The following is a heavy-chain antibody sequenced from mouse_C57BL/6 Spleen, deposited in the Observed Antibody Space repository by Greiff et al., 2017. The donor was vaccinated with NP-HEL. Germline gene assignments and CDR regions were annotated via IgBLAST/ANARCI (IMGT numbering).Heavy chain of an antibody. D-gene: IGHD2-3*01. Sequence: VQLKESVAELVRPGASVKLSCTASGFNIKNTYMHWVKQRPEQGLEWIGRIDPANGNTKYAPKFQGKATITADTSSNTAYLQLSSLTSEDTAIYYCARDYDGYYTWFAYWGQGTLVTVSA. J-gene: IGHJ3*01. V-gene: IGHV14-3*01. CDR3: ARDYDGYYTWFAY. CDR2: IDPANGNT. CDR1: GFNIKNTY.